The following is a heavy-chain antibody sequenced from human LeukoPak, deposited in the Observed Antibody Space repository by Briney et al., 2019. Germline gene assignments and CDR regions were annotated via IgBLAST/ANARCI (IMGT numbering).Heavy chain of an antibody. D-gene: IGHD6-13*01. V-gene: IGHV3-21*01. J-gene: IGHJ5*02. Sequence: GGSLRLSCAASGFTFSSYSMNWVRQAPGKGLEWVSSISSISSYIYYADSVKGRFTISRDNAKNSLYLQMNSLRAEDTAVYYCATVVAAAGFNWFDPWGQGTLVTVSS. CDR2: ISSISSYI. CDR1: GFTFSSYS. CDR3: ATVVAAAGFNWFDP.